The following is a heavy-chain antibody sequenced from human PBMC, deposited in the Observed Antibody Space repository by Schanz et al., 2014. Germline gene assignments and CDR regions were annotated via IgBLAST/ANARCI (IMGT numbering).Heavy chain of an antibody. D-gene: IGHD3-16*01. V-gene: IGHV4-59*13. Sequence: QVQLQESGPGLVKPSQTLSLTCTVSGSDIRGFHWSWIRQSPVKGLEWIGSIAYSGSTNYNPSLQSRVTISLDTSQSQCSLRLTAVSSADTAMYYCARVGRNSYGFTSRFDAWGQGTLVAVSS. CDR3: ARVGRNSYGFTSRFDA. CDR2: IAYSGST. CDR1: GSDIRGFH. J-gene: IGHJ5*02.